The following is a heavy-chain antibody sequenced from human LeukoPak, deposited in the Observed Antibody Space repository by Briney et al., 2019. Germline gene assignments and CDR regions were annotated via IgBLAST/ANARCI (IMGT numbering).Heavy chain of an antibody. Sequence: GGSLRLSCAPSGFIFSSYEMNWVRQAPGRGLEWVSYISSGGSTIYYADSVKGRFTISRDNAKNSLYLQMNSLRAEDTAVYYCARDCYSCHGMDVWGQGTTVTVSS. CDR2: ISSGGSTI. CDR1: GFIFSSYE. CDR3: ARDCYSCHGMDV. V-gene: IGHV3-48*03. J-gene: IGHJ6*02.